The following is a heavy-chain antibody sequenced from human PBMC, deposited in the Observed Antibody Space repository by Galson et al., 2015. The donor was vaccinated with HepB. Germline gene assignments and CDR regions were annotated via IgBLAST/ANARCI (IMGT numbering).Heavy chain of an antibody. CDR1: GYTLTELS. CDR2: FDPEDGET. J-gene: IGHJ3*02. D-gene: IGHD3-9*01. CDR3: ATEYYDILTGPDAFDI. V-gene: IGHV1-24*01. Sequence: SVKVSCKVSGYTLTELSMHWVRQAPGKGLEWMGGFDPEDGETIYAQKFQGRVTMTEDTSTDTAYMELSSLRSEDTAVYYCATEYYDILTGPDAFDIWGQGTMVTVSS.